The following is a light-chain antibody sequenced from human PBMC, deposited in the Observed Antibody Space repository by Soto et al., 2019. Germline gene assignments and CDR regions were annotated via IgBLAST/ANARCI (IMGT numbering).Light chain of an antibody. CDR3: QQRSNWPFT. Sequence: EIVLTQSPATLSLSPGERATLSCRASQSVSSYLAWYQQKPGQAPRLLIYDASNRATGIPARFSGSGSGTDFTLTISSLVAEEFAVYYCQQRSNWPFTFGQGTRLEIK. J-gene: IGKJ5*01. CDR1: QSVSSY. V-gene: IGKV3-11*01. CDR2: DAS.